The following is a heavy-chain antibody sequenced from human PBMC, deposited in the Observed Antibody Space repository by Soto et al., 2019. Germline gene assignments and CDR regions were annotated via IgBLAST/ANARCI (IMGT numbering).Heavy chain of an antibody. D-gene: IGHD3-10*01. CDR3: TRARGSENYYPIDP. V-gene: IGHV4-59*01. J-gene: IGHJ5*02. CDR1: GVSISTYY. CDR2: VHHSGSA. Sequence: SETLSLTCTVSGVSISTYYWNWIRQPPGKGLEWIGYVHHSGSANYSPSLKSRVTMSVDTSNSQFSLKLSPVTAADTAVYFCTRARGSENYYPIDPWGQGTLVTVSS.